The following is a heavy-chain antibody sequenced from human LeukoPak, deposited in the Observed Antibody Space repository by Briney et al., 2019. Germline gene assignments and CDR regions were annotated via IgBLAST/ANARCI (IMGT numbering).Heavy chain of an antibody. Sequence: PGESLKISCKGSGYTFTTYWIAWVREMRGEGLEWMGIIYPGDSETRYSTSFQGQVTISADKSITTAYLRWGSLKASDTAMYYCTRSPRDGYHDAFDIWGQGTMVTVFS. D-gene: IGHD5-24*01. J-gene: IGHJ3*02. V-gene: IGHV5-51*01. CDR1: GYTFTTYW. CDR2: IYPGDSET. CDR3: TRSPRDGYHDAFDI.